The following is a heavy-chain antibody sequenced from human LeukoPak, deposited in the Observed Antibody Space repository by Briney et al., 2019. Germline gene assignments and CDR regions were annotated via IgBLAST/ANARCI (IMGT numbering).Heavy chain of an antibody. Sequence: GGSLRLSCAASGFTFTFQTMSWVRQAPGKGLEWVASMKEDGSEIFYVGSVKGRFIISRDNAKNSLYLQMNSLRAEDTAVYYCAKETGYSGYDYGDYWGQGTLVTVSS. D-gene: IGHD5-12*01. CDR2: MKEDGSEI. CDR1: GFTFTFQT. J-gene: IGHJ4*02. V-gene: IGHV3-7*03. CDR3: AKETGYSGYDYGDY.